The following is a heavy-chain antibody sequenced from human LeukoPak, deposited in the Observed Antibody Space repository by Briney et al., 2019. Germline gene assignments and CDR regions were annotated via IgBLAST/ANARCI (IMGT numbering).Heavy chain of an antibody. CDR2: IKENGNEQ. V-gene: IGHV3-7*01. CDR3: ARGPGDFDASDI. J-gene: IGHJ3*02. D-gene: IGHD1-14*01. CDR1: GFTFSSYA. Sequence: GGSLRLSCAASGFTFSSYAMHWVRQAPGKGPEWVAHIKENGNEQYYADSVKGRFTISRDNVKQSLGLQMNSLRVEDTAVYYCARGPGDFDASDIWGQGTMVTVSS.